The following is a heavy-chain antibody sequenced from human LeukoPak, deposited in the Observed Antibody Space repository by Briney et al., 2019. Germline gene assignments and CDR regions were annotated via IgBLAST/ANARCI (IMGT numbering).Heavy chain of an antibody. Sequence: GGSLRLSCAASGFTFSSYSMSWIRQAPGKGLEWISYIYFTGDIIYYADSVKGRFTISRDNAKNSLYLQMNSLKAGDTAVYYCARDDMLERPSFDIWGQGTVVTVSS. CDR3: ARDDMLERPSFDI. CDR1: GFTFSSYS. J-gene: IGHJ3*02. D-gene: IGHD1-1*01. CDR2: IYFTGDII. V-gene: IGHV3-48*04.